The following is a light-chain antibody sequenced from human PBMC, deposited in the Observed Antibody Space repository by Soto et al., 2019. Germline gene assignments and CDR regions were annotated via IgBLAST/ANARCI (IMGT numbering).Light chain of an antibody. V-gene: IGKV3-15*01. J-gene: IGKJ3*01. CDR2: GAS. Sequence: EIVMTQSPATLSVSPGERATLSCRASQSVSRNLAWYQEKPSQAPRLLIYGASTRATGIPARFGGSGSGTEFTLTISSLQSEDFAVYYCQQYNNWPPSFGPGTKVDIK. CDR3: QQYNNWPPS. CDR1: QSVSRN.